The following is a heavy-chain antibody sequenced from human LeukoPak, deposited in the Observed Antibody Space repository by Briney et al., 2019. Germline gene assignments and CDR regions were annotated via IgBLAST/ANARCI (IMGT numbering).Heavy chain of an antibody. CDR2: IYPGDSDT. J-gene: IGHJ4*02. CDR3: AIMATITGFFDY. CDR1: GYRFTSYW. D-gene: IGHD5-24*01. Sequence: GESLKISCKGSGYRFTSYWIAWVRQMPGKGLEWMGIIYPGDSDTRYSPSFQGQVTISADKSISTAYLQWSSLKVSDSAMYYCAIMATITGFFDYWGQGTLVTVSS. V-gene: IGHV5-51*01.